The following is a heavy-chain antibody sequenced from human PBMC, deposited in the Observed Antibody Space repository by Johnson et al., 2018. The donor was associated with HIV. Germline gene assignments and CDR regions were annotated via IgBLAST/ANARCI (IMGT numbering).Heavy chain of an antibody. CDR1: GFTFSDYA. CDR3: ARNPSGAAHGAFDI. CDR2: IYSGGST. D-gene: IGHD6-13*01. J-gene: IGHJ3*02. Sequence: QVQLVESGGGVVQPGGSLRLSCVASGFTFSDYAMHWVRQAPGKGLEWVSLIYSGGSTYYADSVTGRFTISRDDPKNTLYLQMNGLRAEETAGYYYARNPSGAAHGAFDIWGQGTMVTVSS. V-gene: IGHV3-NL1*01.